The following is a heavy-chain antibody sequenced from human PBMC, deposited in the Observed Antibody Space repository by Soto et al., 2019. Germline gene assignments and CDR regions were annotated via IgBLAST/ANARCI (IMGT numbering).Heavy chain of an antibody. V-gene: IGHV1-3*01. D-gene: IGHD6-13*01. J-gene: IGHJ1*01. CDR2: INAGSGNT. CDR1: GYTFTNYA. Sequence: QVQLVQSGAEVKKPGASVKVSCKASGYTFTNYAIHRVRQPPGQRLEWMGWINAGSGNTKYSQRFEGRVSITRDTSASPAYMEVSSLTSEDTAVYYCACEQQLATFQHCGQGTLVTVSS. CDR3: ACEQQLATFQH.